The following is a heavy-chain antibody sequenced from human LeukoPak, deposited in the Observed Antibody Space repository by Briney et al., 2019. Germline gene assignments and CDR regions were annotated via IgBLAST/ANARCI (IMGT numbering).Heavy chain of an antibody. V-gene: IGHV4-59*01. J-gene: IGHJ4*02. CDR2: IYYSGST. Sequence: PSETLSLTCTVSGGSISSYYWSWIRQPPGKGLEWIGYIYYSGSTNYNPSLKSRVTISVDTSKNQFSLKLSSVTAADTAVYYCARGVGSWYYFDYRGQGTLVTVSS. CDR1: GGSISSYY. D-gene: IGHD6-13*01. CDR3: ARGVGSWYYFDY.